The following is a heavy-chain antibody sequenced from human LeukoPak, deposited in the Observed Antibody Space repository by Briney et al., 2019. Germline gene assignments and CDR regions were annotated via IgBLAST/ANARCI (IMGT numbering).Heavy chain of an antibody. Sequence: SGPTLVNPTQTLTLTCTFSGFSLSASGMCVSWIRQPPGKALEWLARIDWDDDKYYSTSLKTRLTISKDTSKNQVVLTMTNMDPVDTATYYCARIYGGNSGYAFDIWGQGTMVTVSP. CDR1: GFSLSASGMC. J-gene: IGHJ3*02. V-gene: IGHV2-70*11. CDR3: ARIYGGNSGYAFDI. CDR2: IDWDDDK. D-gene: IGHD4-23*01.